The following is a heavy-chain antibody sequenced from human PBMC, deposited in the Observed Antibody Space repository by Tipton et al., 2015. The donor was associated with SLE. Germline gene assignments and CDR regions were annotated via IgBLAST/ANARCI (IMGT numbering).Heavy chain of an antibody. CDR3: ARFVYGDLYYYGMDV. Sequence: TLSLTCTVSGGSISSYYWSWIRQPPGKGLEWIGYIYYSESTNYNPSLKSRVTISVDTSKNQFSLKLSSVTAADTAVYYCARFVYGDLYYYGMDVWGQGTTVTVSS. J-gene: IGHJ6*02. CDR1: GGSISSYY. V-gene: IGHV4-59*01. D-gene: IGHD4-17*01. CDR2: IYYSEST.